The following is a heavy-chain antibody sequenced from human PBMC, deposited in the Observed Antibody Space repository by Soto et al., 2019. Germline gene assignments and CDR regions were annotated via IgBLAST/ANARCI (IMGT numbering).Heavy chain of an antibody. Sequence: QVQLVESGGGVVQPGRSLRLSCAASGFTFSNYGMHWVRQAPGKGLEWVAVIYYDGSNRYYADSVKGRFTVSRGDSKNTLYLQLNSLRAEDTAVYYCARDHTPHYYHSSGYSHHGMDVW. CDR3: ARDHTPHYYHSSGYSHHGMDV. CDR2: IYYDGSNR. D-gene: IGHD3-22*01. J-gene: IGHJ6*01. CDR1: GFTFSNYG. V-gene: IGHV3-33*01.